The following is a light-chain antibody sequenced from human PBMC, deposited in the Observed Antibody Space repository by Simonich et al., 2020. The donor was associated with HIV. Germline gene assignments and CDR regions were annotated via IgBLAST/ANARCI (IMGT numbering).Light chain of an antibody. Sequence: QSVLTQPPSASGTPGQRVTISCSGSSSNIGRNYVYWYQQLPGMAPKLLIYRNNQRPSGVPDRFSGSKSGTSASLAISGLRSEDEADYHCAAWDDSLNGPWVFGGGTKLTVL. J-gene: IGLJ3*02. CDR3: AAWDDSLNGPWV. CDR1: SSNIGRNY. CDR2: RNN. V-gene: IGLV1-47*01.